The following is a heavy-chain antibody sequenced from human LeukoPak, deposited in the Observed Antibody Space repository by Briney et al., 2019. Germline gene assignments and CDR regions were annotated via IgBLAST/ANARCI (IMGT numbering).Heavy chain of an antibody. CDR2: IFYRGST. Sequence: PSETLSLTCTVSGGSISSSTYYWGWIRQPPGKGLEWFGSIFYRGSTYYNPSLKSRVTISLDPFKSQLSLKLSSVTAADTAVYYCARLYAGTRPPDYWGQGTLVTVSS. CDR3: ARLYAGTRPPDY. D-gene: IGHD3-10*01. CDR1: GGSISSSTYY. V-gene: IGHV4-39*01. J-gene: IGHJ4*02.